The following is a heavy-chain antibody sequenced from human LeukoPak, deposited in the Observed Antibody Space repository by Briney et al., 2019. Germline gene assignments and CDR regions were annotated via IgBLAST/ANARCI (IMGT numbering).Heavy chain of an antibody. Sequence: PSETLSLTCTVSGGSISSYYWSWIRQPPGEGLEWIGYIYYSGSTNYNPSLKSRVTISVDTSKNQFSLRLSSVTAADTAVYYCARGGTRFDPWGQGTLVTVSS. CDR2: IYYSGST. J-gene: IGHJ5*02. CDR1: GGSISSYY. V-gene: IGHV4-59*01. CDR3: ARGGTRFDP. D-gene: IGHD3-16*01.